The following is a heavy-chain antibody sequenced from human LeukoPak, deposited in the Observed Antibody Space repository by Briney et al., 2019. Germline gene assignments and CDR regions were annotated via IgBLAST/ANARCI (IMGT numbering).Heavy chain of an antibody. J-gene: IGHJ6*03. Sequence: SVKVSCKASGGTFSSYAISWVRQAPGQGLEWMGGIIPIFGTANYAQKFQGRVTITTDESTSTAYMELSSLRSEDTAVYYCASLVATPDDHYMDVWGKGTTVTVSS. V-gene: IGHV1-69*05. CDR2: IIPIFGTA. CDR3: ASLVATPDDHYMDV. CDR1: GGTFSSYA. D-gene: IGHD5-12*01.